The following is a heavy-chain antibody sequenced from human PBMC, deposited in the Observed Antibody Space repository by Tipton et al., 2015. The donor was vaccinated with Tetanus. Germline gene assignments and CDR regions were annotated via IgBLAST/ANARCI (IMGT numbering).Heavy chain of an antibody. CDR1: GGSFSGFY. Sequence: TLSLTCAVSGGSFSGFYWSWIRQPPGKGLEWTGEINHSGSTNYNPSLQSRITMSFDKSKNQFSLILTSVTAADTAIYYCVRSRIAVARYFDLWGRGTLVTVSS. J-gene: IGHJ2*01. D-gene: IGHD6-19*01. CDR2: INHSGST. CDR3: VRSRIAVARYFDL. V-gene: IGHV4-34*01.